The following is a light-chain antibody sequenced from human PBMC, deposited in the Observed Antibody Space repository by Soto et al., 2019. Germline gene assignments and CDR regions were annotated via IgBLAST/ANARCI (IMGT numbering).Light chain of an antibody. CDR2: GSA. J-gene: IGKJ1*01. Sequence: VMTQSPSTLSVSPGERATLSCRASQSVFSSLAWYQQIPGQAPRLLIYGSATRATGIPARLSGSGSGTDFPLTISRMQSEDYAVYYCQQYHNWPAFGQGTKVDIK. V-gene: IGKV3-15*01. CDR3: QQYHNWPA. CDR1: QSVFSS.